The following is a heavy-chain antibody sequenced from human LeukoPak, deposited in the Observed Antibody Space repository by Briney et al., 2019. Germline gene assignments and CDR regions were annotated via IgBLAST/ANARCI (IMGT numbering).Heavy chain of an antibody. J-gene: IGHJ4*02. Sequence: GGSLRLSCAASGFTFSSYWMSWVRQAPGIGLEWVANINQEGSEKYYVDSVKGRFTISRDNAKNSLFLQMNSLRAEDTAVYYCARTINRGDYRDWGQGTLVTFST. CDR3: ARTINRGDYRD. V-gene: IGHV3-7*05. CDR2: INQEGSEK. CDR1: GFTFSSYW. D-gene: IGHD4-17*01.